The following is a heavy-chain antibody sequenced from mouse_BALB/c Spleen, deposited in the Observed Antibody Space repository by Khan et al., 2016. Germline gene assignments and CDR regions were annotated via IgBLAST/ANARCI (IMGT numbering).Heavy chain of an antibody. D-gene: IGHD2-1*01. V-gene: IGHV1-20*02. CDR3: ARNGNYLYAMDY. CDR1: GYSFTGYF. J-gene: IGHJ4*01. Sequence: EVQLQESGPELVKPGASVKISCKASGYSFTGYFMNWVMQSHGKSLEWIGRINPYNGDTFYNQKFKGKATLTVDKSSSTAHMELRSLASEDSAVYYCARNGNYLYAMDYWGQGTSVTVSS. CDR2: INPYNGDT.